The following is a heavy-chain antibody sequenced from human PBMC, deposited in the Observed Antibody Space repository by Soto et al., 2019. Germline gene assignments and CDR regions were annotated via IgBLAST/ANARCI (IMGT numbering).Heavy chain of an antibody. D-gene: IGHD6-13*01. J-gene: IGHJ6*02. V-gene: IGHV1-18*01. CDR1: GYNLREYG. CDR3: GREGQQLAQEQYFQFNGVDV. Sequence: QVPLVQSGVEVKKPGASVKVSCTAHGYNLREYGVSWLRQVPGQGFEWMGWISGDNVNRRSSQRFQDRLTMTTDTSTNTASMELRSPRSDDTAVYFCGREGQQLAQEQYFQFNGVDVWGQGTSVTVSS. CDR2: ISGDNVNR.